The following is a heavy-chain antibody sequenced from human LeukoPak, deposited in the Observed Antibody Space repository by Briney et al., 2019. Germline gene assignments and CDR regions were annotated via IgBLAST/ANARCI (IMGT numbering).Heavy chain of an antibody. J-gene: IGHJ5*02. CDR2: IYYSGST. CDR1: GGSISTYY. V-gene: IGHV4-39*01. D-gene: IGHD5-24*01. Sequence: SETLSLTCTVSGGSISTYYWGWIRQPPGKGLEWIGSIYYSGSTYYNPSLKSRVTISVDTSKNQFSLKLSSVTAADTAVYYCARLRRWLRSRDDPWGQGTLVTVSS. CDR3: ARLRRWLRSRDDP.